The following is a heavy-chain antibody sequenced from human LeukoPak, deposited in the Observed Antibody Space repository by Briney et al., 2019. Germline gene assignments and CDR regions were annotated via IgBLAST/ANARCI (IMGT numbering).Heavy chain of an antibody. CDR1: GFTFSSYA. D-gene: IGHD1-26*01. J-gene: IGHJ3*02. V-gene: IGHV3-30*04. CDR3: ARGTQGSYYAFDI. Sequence: PGGSLRLSCAASGFTFSSYAMHWVRQAPGKGLEWVAVISYDGSNKYYADSVKGRFTISRDNSKNTLYLQMNSLRAEDTAVYYCARGTQGSYYAFDIWCQ. CDR2: ISYDGSNK.